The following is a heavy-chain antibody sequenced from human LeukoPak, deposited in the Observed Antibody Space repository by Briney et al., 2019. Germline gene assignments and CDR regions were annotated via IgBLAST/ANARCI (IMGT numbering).Heavy chain of an antibody. CDR2: ISYDGSNK. CDR3: AREGGGSSSWYSPEGYYYYMDV. Sequence: PGGSLRLSCAASGFTFSSYAMHWVRQAPGKGLEWVAVISYDGSNKYYADSVKGRFTISRDNAKNSLYLQMNSLRAEDAAVYYCAREGGGSSSWYSPEGYYYYMDVWGKGTTVTVSS. CDR1: GFTFSSYA. J-gene: IGHJ6*03. D-gene: IGHD6-13*01. V-gene: IGHV3-30*04.